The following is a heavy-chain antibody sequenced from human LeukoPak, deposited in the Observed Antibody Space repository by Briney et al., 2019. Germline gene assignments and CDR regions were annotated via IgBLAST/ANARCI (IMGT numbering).Heavy chain of an antibody. V-gene: IGHV3-53*01. D-gene: IGHD1/OR15-1a*01. Sequence: GGSLRLSCVASGFTVSTKYMTWVRQAPGKGLGWVSVVYSSGSTYYADSVRGRFTISRDSSKNTLYLQMNSLRAEDTALYYCAGRSDSGTQAASDLWGQGTMVTVSS. CDR2: VYSSGST. CDR1: GFTVSTKY. CDR3: AGRSDSGTQAASDL. J-gene: IGHJ3*01.